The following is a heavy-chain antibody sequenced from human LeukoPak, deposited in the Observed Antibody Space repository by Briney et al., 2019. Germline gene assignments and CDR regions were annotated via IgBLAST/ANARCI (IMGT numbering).Heavy chain of an antibody. Sequence: GASVKVSCKASGYTFTGYYMHWVRQAPGQGLEWMGWINPNSGGTNYAQKFQGRVTMTRDTSISTAYMELSRLRSDDTAVYYCATPPMVGTMGPRLYYFDYWGQGTLVTVSS. CDR3: ATPPMVGTMGPRLYYFDY. V-gene: IGHV1-2*02. D-gene: IGHD3-10*01. CDR1: GYTFTGYY. J-gene: IGHJ4*02. CDR2: INPNSGGT.